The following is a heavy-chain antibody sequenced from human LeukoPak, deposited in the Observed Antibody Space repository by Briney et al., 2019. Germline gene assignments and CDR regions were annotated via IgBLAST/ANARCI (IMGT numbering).Heavy chain of an antibody. CDR1: GGSINSYY. V-gene: IGHV4-4*07. CDR3: ARGGKATVVTM. Sequence: SETLSLTCTVSGGSINSYYWSWIRQPAGKGLEWTGRMYSSGSTNYNPSLKSRVSMSVDTSKNQFSLKLTSVTAADTAVYYCARGGKATVVTMWGQGILVTVSS. CDR2: MYSSGST. D-gene: IGHD4-23*01. J-gene: IGHJ4*02.